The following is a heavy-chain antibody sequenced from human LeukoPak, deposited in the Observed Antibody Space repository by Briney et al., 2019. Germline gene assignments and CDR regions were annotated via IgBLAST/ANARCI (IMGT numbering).Heavy chain of an antibody. CDR2: ISSSGSTI. D-gene: IGHD1-26*01. V-gene: IGHV3-48*03. CDR3: ARQDSGSYYGGVY. J-gene: IGHJ4*02. Sequence: PGGSLRLSCAASGFTFSSYEMNWVRQAPGKGLEWVSYISSSGSTIYYADSVKGRFTISRDNAKNSLYLQMNSPRAEDTAVYYCARQDSGSYYGGVYWGQGTLVTVSS. CDR1: GFTFSSYE.